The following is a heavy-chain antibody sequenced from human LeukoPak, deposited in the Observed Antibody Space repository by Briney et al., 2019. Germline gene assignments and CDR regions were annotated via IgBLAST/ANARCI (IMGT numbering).Heavy chain of an antibody. CDR2: FDPEDGET. J-gene: IGHJ4*02. CDR1: GHTLSELS. D-gene: IGHD1-26*01. V-gene: IGHV1-24*01. Sequence: ASVKVSCKVSGHTLSELSMHWVRQAPGKGLEWMGGFDPEDGETIYAQKFQGRVTMTEDTSTDTAYMELSSLRSEDTAVYYCATGSQWELIFDYWGQGTLVTVSS. CDR3: ATGSQWELIFDY.